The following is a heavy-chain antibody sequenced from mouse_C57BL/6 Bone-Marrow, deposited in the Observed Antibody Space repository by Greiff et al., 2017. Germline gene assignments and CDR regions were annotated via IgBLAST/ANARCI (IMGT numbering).Heavy chain of an antibody. V-gene: IGHV1-69*01. J-gene: IGHJ4*01. CDR2: IDPSDSYT. CDR3: AGCWGYSSMDY. Sequence: QVQLQQPGAELVMPGASVKLSCKASGYTFTSYWMHWVKQRPGQGLEWIGEIDPSDSYTNYNQKFKGKSTLTVDKSSSTAYMQLSSLTSEDSAVYYCAGCWGYSSMDYWGQGTSVTVSS. CDR1: GYTFTSYW.